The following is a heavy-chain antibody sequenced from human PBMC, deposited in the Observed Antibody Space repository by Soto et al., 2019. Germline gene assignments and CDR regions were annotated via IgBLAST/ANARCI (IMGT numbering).Heavy chain of an antibody. Sequence: PGGSLRLSCAAAGSMFSSYGMSWVRQAPGKGLQWVATIHPSGGSTHYAESVRGRFTISRDNSRDTLYLQMNSLRAEDTAVYYCAKDPSTGPPDCWGQGALVTVPS. CDR3: AKDPSTGPPDC. V-gene: IGHV3-23*01. D-gene: IGHD3-9*01. CDR1: GSMFSSYG. CDR2: IHPSGGST. J-gene: IGHJ4*02.